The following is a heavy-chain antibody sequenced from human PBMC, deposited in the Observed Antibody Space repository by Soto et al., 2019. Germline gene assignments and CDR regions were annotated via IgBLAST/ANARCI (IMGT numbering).Heavy chain of an antibody. Sequence: SETLSLTCTVSGGSISSGDYYWSWIRQPPGKGLEWIGYIYYSGSTYYNPSLKSRVTISVDTSKNQFSLKLSSVTAADTAVYYCAREIFGVVIRPTYNWFDPWGQGTLVTVSS. CDR1: GGSISSGDYY. CDR2: IYYSGST. V-gene: IGHV4-30-4*01. J-gene: IGHJ5*02. D-gene: IGHD3-3*01. CDR3: AREIFGVVIRPTYNWFDP.